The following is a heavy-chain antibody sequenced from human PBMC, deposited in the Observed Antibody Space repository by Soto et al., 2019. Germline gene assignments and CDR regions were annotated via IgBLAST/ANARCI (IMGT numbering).Heavy chain of an antibody. CDR2: ISYDGSNK. V-gene: IGHV3-30-3*01. CDR3: ARFSSGSFDY. J-gene: IGHJ4*02. CDR1: GFTFSSYT. D-gene: IGHD6-19*01. Sequence: GSLRLPCAASGFTFSSYTMNWVRQAPGKGLEWVAVISYDGSNKYYADSVKGRFTISRDNSKNTLYLQMNSLRAEDTAVYYCARFSSGSFDYWGQGTLVTVSS.